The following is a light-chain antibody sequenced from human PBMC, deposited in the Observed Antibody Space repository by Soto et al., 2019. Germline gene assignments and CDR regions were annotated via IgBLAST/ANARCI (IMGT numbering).Light chain of an antibody. Sequence: QSVLTQPPSVSAAPGQKVTISCSGSSSNIGGNSVSWYQQLPGTAPKLPIYDDNKRPSGIPDRFSGSKSGTSATLGITGFQTGDEADYYRGSWDSSLSAYVFGTGTKVTVL. J-gene: IGLJ1*01. CDR2: DDN. CDR3: GSWDSSLSAYV. CDR1: SSNIGGNS. V-gene: IGLV1-51*01.